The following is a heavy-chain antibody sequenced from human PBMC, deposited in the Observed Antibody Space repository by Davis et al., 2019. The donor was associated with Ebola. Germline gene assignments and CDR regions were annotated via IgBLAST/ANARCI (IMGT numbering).Heavy chain of an antibody. CDR2: ITGSGSLT. CDR1: GGSFSGYY. Sequence: PGGSLRLSCAVYGGSFSGYYWSWVRQAPGKGLEWVSAITGSGSLTGYADSVKGRFTISRDNSKNTLNMQMNSLRVEDTAVYYCATRGSSREFDYWGQGTLVSVS. D-gene: IGHD6-13*01. J-gene: IGHJ4*02. CDR3: ATRGSSREFDY. V-gene: IGHV3-23*01.